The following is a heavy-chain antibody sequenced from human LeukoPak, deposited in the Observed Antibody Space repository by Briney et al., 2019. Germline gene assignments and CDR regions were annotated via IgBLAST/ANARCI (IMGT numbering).Heavy chain of an antibody. CDR2: ISRSGSPI. D-gene: IGHD5-24*01. J-gene: IGHJ4*02. Sequence: GGSLRLSCAASGLTFSDNYMNWVRQAPGKGLEWVSYISRSGSPIYYADSVKGRFIISRDNAKNSLYLQMNSLRAEDTAVYYCANVRDGYNPGIWGQGTLVTVSS. V-gene: IGHV3-11*04. CDR1: GLTFSDNY. CDR3: ANVRDGYNPGI.